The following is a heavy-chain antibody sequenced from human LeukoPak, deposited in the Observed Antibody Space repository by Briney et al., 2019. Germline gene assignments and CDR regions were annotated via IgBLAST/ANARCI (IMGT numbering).Heavy chain of an antibody. CDR3: ARQHSDSSGYYYYYYMDV. CDR2: MNPNSGNT. D-gene: IGHD3-22*01. CDR1: GYTFTSYD. J-gene: IGHJ6*03. Sequence: ASVKVSCKASGYTFTSYDINWVRQATGQGLEWMGWMNPNSGNTGYAQKFQGRVTMTRNTSISTAYMELSSLRSEDTAVYYCARQHSDSSGYYYYYYMDVWGKGTTVTISS. V-gene: IGHV1-8*01.